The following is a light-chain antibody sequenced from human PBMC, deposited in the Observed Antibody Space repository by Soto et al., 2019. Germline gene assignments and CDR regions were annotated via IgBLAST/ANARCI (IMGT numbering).Light chain of an antibody. CDR2: DVS. CDR1: SSDVGGYNY. Sequence: QSALTQPASVSGSPGQAITISCTGTSSDVGGYNYVSWYQQHPGKAPKLMIYDVSNRPSGVSNRFSGSKSGNTASLTISGLQAEDEADYYCSSYTSSSSYVFGTGPRSP. V-gene: IGLV2-14*01. J-gene: IGLJ1*01. CDR3: SSYTSSSSYV.